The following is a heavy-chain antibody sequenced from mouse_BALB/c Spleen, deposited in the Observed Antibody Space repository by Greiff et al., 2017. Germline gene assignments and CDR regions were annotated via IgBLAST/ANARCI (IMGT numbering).Heavy chain of an antibody. D-gene: IGHD2-2*01. Sequence: EVKLVESGGGLVKLGGSLKLSCAASGFTFSSYYMSWVRQTPEKRLELVAAINSNGGSTYYPDTVKGRFTISRDNAKNTLYLQMSSLKSEDTALYYCARHGYDGSYAMDYWGQGTSVTVSS. CDR2: INSNGGST. CDR1: GFTFSSYY. V-gene: IGHV5-6-2*01. J-gene: IGHJ4*01. CDR3: ARHGYDGSYAMDY.